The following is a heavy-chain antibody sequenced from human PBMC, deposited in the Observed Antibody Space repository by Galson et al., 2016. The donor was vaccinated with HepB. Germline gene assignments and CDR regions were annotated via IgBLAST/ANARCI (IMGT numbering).Heavy chain of an antibody. Sequence: SLRLSCAASRFTSRFTFSDYYMSWIRQAPGKGLEWVSYLSGVGDTMYYADSVKGRFTISRDNAKNSLYLQMNSLRAEDTAVYNCATEDIVATTGIFDSWGQGTLVTVSS. CDR2: LSGVGDTM. V-gene: IGHV3-11*01. J-gene: IGHJ4*02. D-gene: IGHD5-12*01. CDR1: RFTSRFTFSDYY. CDR3: ATEDIVATTGIFDS.